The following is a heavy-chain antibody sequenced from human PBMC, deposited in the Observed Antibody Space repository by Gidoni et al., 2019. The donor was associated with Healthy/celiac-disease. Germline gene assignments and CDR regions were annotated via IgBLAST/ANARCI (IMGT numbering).Heavy chain of an antibody. CDR1: GVTVSSNY. V-gene: IGHV3-66*01. CDR3: ASGYDILTGYLH. J-gene: IGHJ4*02. D-gene: IGHD3-9*01. Sequence: EVQLVESGGGWVQPGGSLRLSCAAAGVTVSSNYMSWVRQAPGKGLEWVSVMYSGGSTYYADSVKGRCTISRDNSKNTLYLTMNSRRAEDTAVYYCASGYDILTGYLHWGQGTLVTVSS. CDR2: MYSGGST.